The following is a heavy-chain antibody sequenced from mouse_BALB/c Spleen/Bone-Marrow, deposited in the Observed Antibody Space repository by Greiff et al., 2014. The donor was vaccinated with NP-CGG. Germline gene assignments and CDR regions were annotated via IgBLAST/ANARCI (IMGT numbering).Heavy chain of an antibody. CDR2: ILPGSGST. Sequence: VQLQQSGAELMKPGASVKISCKATGYTFSSYWIEWVKQRPGHGLEWIGEILPGSGSTNYNEKFKGKATFTADTSSNTVYMQLTSLTLEDFAVYFWARGGGRGGYWYFDVWGAGTTVTVSS. CDR1: GYTFSSYW. J-gene: IGHJ1*01. CDR3: ARGGGRGGYWYFDV. V-gene: IGHV1-9*01.